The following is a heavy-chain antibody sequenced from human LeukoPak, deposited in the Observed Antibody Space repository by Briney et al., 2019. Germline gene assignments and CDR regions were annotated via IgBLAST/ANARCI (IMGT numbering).Heavy chain of an antibody. Sequence: GGSLRLSCAASGFTFSSYAMTWVRQAPGKGLEWVAVISFDGNNKYYADSVKGRFTISRDNSKNTLYLQMNSLRPEDTAVYYCAKAIWVAATSSWFCLDYWGQGTLVTVSS. J-gene: IGHJ4*02. CDR3: AKAIWVAATSSWFCLDY. CDR1: GFTFSSYA. D-gene: IGHD3-10*01. V-gene: IGHV3-30*18. CDR2: ISFDGNNK.